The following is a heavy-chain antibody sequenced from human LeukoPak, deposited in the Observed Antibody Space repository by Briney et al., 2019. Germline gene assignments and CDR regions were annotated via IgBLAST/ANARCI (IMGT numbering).Heavy chain of an antibody. CDR3: ARGRSY. CDR2: INHSGST. Sequence: SETLSLTCAVYGGSFSGYYWSWIRQPPGKGLEWIGEINHSGSTNYNPSLKSRVTITVDTSKNQFSLKLSSVTAADTAVYYCARGRSYWGQGTLVTVSS. V-gene: IGHV4-34*01. J-gene: IGHJ4*02. CDR1: GGSFSGYY.